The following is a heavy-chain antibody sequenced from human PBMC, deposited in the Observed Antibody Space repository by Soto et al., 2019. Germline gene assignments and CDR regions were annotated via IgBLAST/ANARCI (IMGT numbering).Heavy chain of an antibody. D-gene: IGHD3-10*02. J-gene: IGHJ6*02. CDR2: ISGHGVET. CDR1: GFTFSPYA. V-gene: IGHV3-23*01. Sequence: EVQLLESGGGLVQPGGSLRRSCAASGFTFSPYAMSWVRQAPGKGRECVSAISGHGVETYYEDSVKGRFTISRDNPQDTLYLQMRSLRDEDAAVYYCARVNEQLCFHFGMEGWGQGPTGPVSS. CDR3: ARVNEQLCFHFGMEG.